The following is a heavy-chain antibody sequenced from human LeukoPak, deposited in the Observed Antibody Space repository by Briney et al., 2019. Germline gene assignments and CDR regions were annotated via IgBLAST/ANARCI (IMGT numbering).Heavy chain of an antibody. V-gene: IGHV3-7*01. Sequence: GGSLRLSCAASGFTFSSYWMSWVRQAPGKGLEWVANIKQDGSEKYYVDSVKGRFTISRDNAKNSLYLQMNSLRAEGTAVYYCARRTVVAASPVAFDIWGQGTMVTVSS. CDR2: IKQDGSEK. CDR1: GFTFSSYW. CDR3: ARRTVVAASPVAFDI. D-gene: IGHD2-15*01. J-gene: IGHJ3*02.